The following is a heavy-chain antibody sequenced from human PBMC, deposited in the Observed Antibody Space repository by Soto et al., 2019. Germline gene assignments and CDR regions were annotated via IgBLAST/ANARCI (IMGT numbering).Heavy chain of an antibody. CDR1: GGSISSYY. D-gene: IGHD3-22*01. V-gene: IGHV4-59*01. CDR3: ARGRYYYDSSGYYYFDY. J-gene: IGHJ4*02. CDR2: IYYSGRT. Sequence: QVQLQESGPGLVKPSETLSLTCTVSGGSISSYYWSWIRQHPGKGLEWIGYIYYSGRTNYNPSLKSRVTISVDTSKNQFSLKLSSVTAADTAVYYCARGRYYYDSSGYYYFDYCVQGTLVTVS.